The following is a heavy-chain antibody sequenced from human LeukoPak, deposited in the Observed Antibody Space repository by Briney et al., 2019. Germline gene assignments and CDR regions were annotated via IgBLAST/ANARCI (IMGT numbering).Heavy chain of an antibody. J-gene: IGHJ4*02. CDR3: ARGVEPLAANTLAY. D-gene: IGHD1-14*01. CDR2: LYSDGNT. CDR1: GFTVITND. Sequence: PGGSLRLSCAASGFTVITNDMTWVRQAPGNGIEWASVLYSDGNTKYADSVQGRFTISRDNSKNTLYLEMNSLSPDDTAVYYCARGVEPLAANTLAYWGQGTLVTVSS. V-gene: IGHV3-53*01.